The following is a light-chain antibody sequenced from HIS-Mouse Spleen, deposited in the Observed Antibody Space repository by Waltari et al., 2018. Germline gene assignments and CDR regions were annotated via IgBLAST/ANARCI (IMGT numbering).Light chain of an antibody. CDR3: QQYGSSPPTWT. J-gene: IGKJ1*01. Sequence: EIVLTQSPGTLSLSPGERATLSCRASQSVSSSYLAWYQQQPGQAPMLLIYGASSRATGIPDRFSGSGSGTDFTLTISRLEPEDFAVYYCQQYGSSPPTWTFGQGTKVEIK. CDR2: GAS. CDR1: QSVSSSY. V-gene: IGKV3-20*01.